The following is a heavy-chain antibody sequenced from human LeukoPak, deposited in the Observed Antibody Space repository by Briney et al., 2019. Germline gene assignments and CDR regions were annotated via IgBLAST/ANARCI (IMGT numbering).Heavy chain of an antibody. J-gene: IGHJ3*02. V-gene: IGHV3-23*01. Sequence: GGSLRLSCVPSGITFSNSALNWVRQAPGRGLEWVATITKNGDQTYYADSVKGLFTISRDTFRDTLYLQMNSLRAEDTAVYHCVKSAGKDGYRDVFDIWGQGTTVIVSS. CDR1: GITFSNSA. CDR3: VKSAGKDGYRDVFDI. CDR2: ITKNGDQT. D-gene: IGHD5-24*01.